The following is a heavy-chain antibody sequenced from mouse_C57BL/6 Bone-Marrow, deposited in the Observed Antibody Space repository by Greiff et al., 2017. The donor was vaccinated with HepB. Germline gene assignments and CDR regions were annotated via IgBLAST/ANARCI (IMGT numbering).Heavy chain of an antibody. CDR3: ASQTYGSSPMDY. CDR2: INPSNGGT. D-gene: IGHD1-1*01. J-gene: IGHJ4*01. V-gene: IGHV1-53*01. CDR1: GYTFTSYW. Sequence: VQLQQSGTELVKPGASVKLSCKASGYTFTSYWMHWVKQRPGQGLEWIGNINPSNGGTNYNEKFKSKATLTVDKSSSTAYMQLSSLTSEDSAVYYCASQTYGSSPMDYWGQGTSVTVSS.